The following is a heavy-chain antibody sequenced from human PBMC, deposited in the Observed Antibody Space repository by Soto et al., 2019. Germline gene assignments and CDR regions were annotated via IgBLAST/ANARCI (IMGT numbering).Heavy chain of an antibody. V-gene: IGHV3-23*01. CDR1: GFTFSSYS. CDR2: ISGSGGST. J-gene: IGHJ5*02. D-gene: IGHD6-13*01. CDR3: AKRHIAAAVYNWFDP. Sequence: LRLSCAASGFTFSSYSMSWVRQAPGKGLEWVSAISGSGGSTYYADSVKGRFTISRDNSKNTLYLQMNSLRAEDTAVYYCAKRHIAAAVYNWFDPWGQGTLVTVSS.